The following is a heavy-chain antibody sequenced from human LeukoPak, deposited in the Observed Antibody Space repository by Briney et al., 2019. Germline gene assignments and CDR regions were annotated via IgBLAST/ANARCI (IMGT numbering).Heavy chain of an antibody. J-gene: IGHJ4*02. CDR2: INPIGGTT. CDR3: ARQQGLQNLNIDY. CDR1: GYTFTSYY. D-gene: IGHD4-11*01. Sequence: ASVKVSCKASGYTFTSYYIHWVRQAPGQGLEWTGIINPIGGTTDYAQKFQGRVTMTRDTSTSTVYMELSSLRSEDTAVYYCARQQGLQNLNIDYWGQGTLVTVSS. V-gene: IGHV1-46*01.